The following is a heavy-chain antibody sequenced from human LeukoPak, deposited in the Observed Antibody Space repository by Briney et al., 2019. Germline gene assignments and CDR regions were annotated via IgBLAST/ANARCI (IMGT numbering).Heavy chain of an antibody. Sequence: SETLSLTCTVSGGSISSYYWSWIRQPPGKGLEWIGYIYYSGSTNYNPSLKSRVTISVDTSKNQFSLKLSSVTAADTAVYYCARDGRYSYGLDDAFDIWGQGTMVTVSS. V-gene: IGHV4-59*01. CDR2: IYYSGST. D-gene: IGHD5-18*01. CDR3: ARDGRYSYGLDDAFDI. CDR1: GGSISSYY. J-gene: IGHJ3*02.